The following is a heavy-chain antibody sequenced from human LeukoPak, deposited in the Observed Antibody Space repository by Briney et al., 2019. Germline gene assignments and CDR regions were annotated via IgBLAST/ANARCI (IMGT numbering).Heavy chain of an antibody. D-gene: IGHD1-7*01. V-gene: IGHV4-34*01. J-gene: IGHJ6*03. CDR1: GGSLSNYY. CDR3: ARRWNYGRNYYIDV. CDR2: INDSGRT. Sequence: PSETLSLTCAVYGGSLSNYYWSWIRQPPGKGLEWIGKINDSGRTNYNPSLMSRVTVSLDTSKKQFSLRLTSVTATDTAVYYCARRWNYGRNYYIDVWGKGATVSVSS.